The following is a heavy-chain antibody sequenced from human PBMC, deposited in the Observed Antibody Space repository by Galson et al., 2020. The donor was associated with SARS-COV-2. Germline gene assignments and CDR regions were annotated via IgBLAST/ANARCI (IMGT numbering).Heavy chain of an antibody. J-gene: IGHJ6*02. CDR2: IQSKTDGGTT. CDR3: TTVGTMIVVVLYGMDV. Sequence: TGGSLRLSCAASGFSFSNAWMSWVRQAPGKGLEWVGRIQSKTDGGTTDYAAPVKGRFTISRDDSKNTLYLQMNSLKTEDTAVYYCTTVGTMIVVVLYGMDVWGQGTTVTVSS. D-gene: IGHD3-22*01. CDR1: GFSFSNAW. V-gene: IGHV3-15*01.